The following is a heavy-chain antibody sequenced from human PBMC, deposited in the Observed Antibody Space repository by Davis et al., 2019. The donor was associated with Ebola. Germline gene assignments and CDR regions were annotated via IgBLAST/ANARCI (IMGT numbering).Heavy chain of an antibody. Sequence: PSETLSLTCTVSGGSISSGGYYWSWIRQPPGKGLEWIGEINHSGSTNYNPSLKSRVTISVDTSKNQFSLKLSSVTAADTAVYYCASRGGFGGVIVSSPFDYWGQGTLVTVSS. J-gene: IGHJ4*02. CDR2: INHSGST. D-gene: IGHD3-16*02. CDR1: GGSISSGGYY. V-gene: IGHV4-39*07. CDR3: ASRGGFGGVIVSSPFDY.